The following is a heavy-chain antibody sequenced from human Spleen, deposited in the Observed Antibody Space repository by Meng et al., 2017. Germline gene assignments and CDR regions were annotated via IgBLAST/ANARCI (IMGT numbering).Heavy chain of an antibody. CDR1: GYTFTTYF. Sequence: QVQLVESGAEVMKPGASVKVSCRASGYTFTTYFLHWVRQAPGQGLEWLATINCNNGGTAYAQRFRGRVTLTRDMSTSTVYMELSSLGSDDTAVYYCAREKSPGHFDYLGQGTLVTVSS. J-gene: IGHJ4*02. V-gene: IGHV1-46*01. CDR3: AREKSPGHFDY. CDR2: INCNNGGT.